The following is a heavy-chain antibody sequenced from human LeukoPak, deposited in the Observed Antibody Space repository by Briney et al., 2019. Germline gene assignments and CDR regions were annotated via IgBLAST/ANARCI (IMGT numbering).Heavy chain of an antibody. CDR2: ISYDGSNK. CDR1: GFTFSSYA. CDR3: VRDREAYFDY. J-gene: IGHJ4*02. V-gene: IGHV3-30-3*01. D-gene: IGHD1-26*01. Sequence: PGGSLRLSCAASGFTFSSYAMHWVRQAPGKGLEWVAVISYDGSNKYYADSVKGRFTISRDNSKNTLYLQMNSLRAEDTAVYYCVRDREAYFDYWGQGTLVTVSS.